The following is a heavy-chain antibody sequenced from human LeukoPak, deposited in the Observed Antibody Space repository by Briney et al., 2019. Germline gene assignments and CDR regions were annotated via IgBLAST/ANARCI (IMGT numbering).Heavy chain of an antibody. D-gene: IGHD3-16*01. CDR1: GFTYSSCA. CDR2: VRGSGGGT. Sequence: GGSLRLSCAASGFTYSSCAMSWVRQAPGKGLEWVSTVRGSGGGTYYADSVKGRFTISRDNTKNSLFLQLNSLRAEDTAVYYCARLGEKADFDYWGQGTLVTVSS. J-gene: IGHJ4*02. CDR3: ARLGEKADFDY. V-gene: IGHV3-23*01.